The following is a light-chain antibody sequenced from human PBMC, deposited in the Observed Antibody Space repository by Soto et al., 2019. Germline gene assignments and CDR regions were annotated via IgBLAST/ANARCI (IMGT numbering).Light chain of an antibody. CDR3: LLYYGGPWV. V-gene: IGLV7-43*01. J-gene: IGLJ3*02. Sequence: QAVVTQEPSLTVSPGGTVTFTCASSTGAVTSANYPNWFQQKPGQAPRAVIYSKSDNQSWTPARFSGSLLGGKAALTLSGVQPEDEAEYYCLLYYGGPWVFGGGTKLTVL. CDR1: TGAVTSANY. CDR2: SKS.